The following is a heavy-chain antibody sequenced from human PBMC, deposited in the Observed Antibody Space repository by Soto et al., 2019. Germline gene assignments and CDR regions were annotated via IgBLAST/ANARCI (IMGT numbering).Heavy chain of an antibody. J-gene: IGHJ3*02. D-gene: IGHD4-17*01. Sequence: PRLSCSASGFTFGDYAMSWFRQAPGKGLEWVAFIRNKAYGGTTEYAASVKGRFTISRENAKNSLYLQMNSLRAGDTAVYYCARIDYVGAFDIWGQGTMVTVSS. CDR3: ARIDYVGAFDI. CDR1: GFTFGDYA. V-gene: IGHV3-49*03. CDR2: IRNKAYGGTT.